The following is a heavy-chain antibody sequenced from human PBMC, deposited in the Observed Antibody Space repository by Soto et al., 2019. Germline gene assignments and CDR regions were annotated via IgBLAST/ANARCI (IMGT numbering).Heavy chain of an antibody. Sequence: SETLSLTCAVYGGSFSDYSWNWNWIRQPPGKGLEWIGEINHSGSTSHNPSLKSRVTLSLDTSKNQFSLILTSVTAADTAVYYCARGALNSALWSGHINGGMDVWGQGTTVTVSS. D-gene: IGHD3-3*01. CDR3: ARGALNSALWSGHINGGMDV. CDR1: GGSFSDYSWN. CDR2: INHSGST. J-gene: IGHJ6*02. V-gene: IGHV4-34*01.